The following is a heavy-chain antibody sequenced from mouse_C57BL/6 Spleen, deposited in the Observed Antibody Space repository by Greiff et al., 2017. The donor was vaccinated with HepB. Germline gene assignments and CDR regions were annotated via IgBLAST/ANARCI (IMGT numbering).Heavy chain of an antibody. D-gene: IGHD2-4*01. Sequence: EVMLVESGEGLVKPGGSLKLSCAASGFTFSSYAMSWVRQTPEKRLEWVAYISSGGDYIYYADTVKGRFTISRDNARNTLYLQMSSLKSEDTAMYYCTRELKYDYEAWFAYWGQGTLVTVSA. V-gene: IGHV5-9-1*02. CDR3: TRELKYDYEAWFAY. CDR1: GFTFSSYA. CDR2: ISSGGDYI. J-gene: IGHJ3*01.